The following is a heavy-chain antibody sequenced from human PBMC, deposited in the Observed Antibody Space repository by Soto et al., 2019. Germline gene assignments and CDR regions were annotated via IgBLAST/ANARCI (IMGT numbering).Heavy chain of an antibody. D-gene: IGHD4-17*01. CDR2: ISASSAET. J-gene: IGHJ3*01. CDR3: AHPRGYGVFDAYDF. CDR1: GFTFSTYA. Sequence: LRLSCAASGFTFSTYAMSWVRQAPGEGLEWVSAISASSAETYYADSLRGRFTISRDNSINTLYLHMSSLRTEDTAVYYCAHPRGYGVFDAYDFWGQGALVTVSS. V-gene: IGHV3-23*01.